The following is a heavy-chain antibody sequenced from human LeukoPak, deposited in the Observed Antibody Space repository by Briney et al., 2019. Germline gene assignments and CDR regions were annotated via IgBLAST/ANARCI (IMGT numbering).Heavy chain of an antibody. V-gene: IGHV3-48*01. D-gene: IGHD6-13*01. J-gene: IGHJ3*02. CDR3: AIEGAEGGTSWGLI. CDR2: IISGSSNI. CDR1: GFTFSSYS. Sequence: GGSQRLSCAPSGFTFSSYSMNWVRHAPGKGLEWVSYIISGSSNIFYADSVTARLTLYRDNAKHSLYLQINSQRGEHPGVYYCAIEGAEGGTSWGLIWGEGTMVTVSS.